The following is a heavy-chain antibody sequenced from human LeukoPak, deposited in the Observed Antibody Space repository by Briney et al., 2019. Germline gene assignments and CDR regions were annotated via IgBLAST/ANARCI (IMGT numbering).Heavy chain of an antibody. V-gene: IGHV5-51*01. CDR3: ARSRYSSGWYGNFDY. Sequence: GESLKISCKGSGYSFTSYWIGWVRQKPGKGLEWMGIIYPDDSDTRYSPSFQGQVTISADKSISTAYLQWSSLKASDTAMYYCARSRYSSGWYGNFDYWGQGTLVTVSS. J-gene: IGHJ4*02. CDR2: IYPDDSDT. D-gene: IGHD6-19*01. CDR1: GYSFTSYW.